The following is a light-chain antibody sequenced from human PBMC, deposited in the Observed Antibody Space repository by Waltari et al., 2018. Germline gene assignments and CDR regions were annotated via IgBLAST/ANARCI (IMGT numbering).Light chain of an antibody. CDR3: HQYYTTPWT. Sequence: DIVMTQSPDSLDVSLGERATINCKSSQSVLYSSDNKNYLAWYQQKPGQPPKLLIYWASSRESGVPDRFSGSESGTDFTLTISSLRAEDVAVYYCHQYYTTPWTFGQGTKVEIK. V-gene: IGKV4-1*01. CDR1: QSVLYSSDNKNY. J-gene: IGKJ1*01. CDR2: WAS.